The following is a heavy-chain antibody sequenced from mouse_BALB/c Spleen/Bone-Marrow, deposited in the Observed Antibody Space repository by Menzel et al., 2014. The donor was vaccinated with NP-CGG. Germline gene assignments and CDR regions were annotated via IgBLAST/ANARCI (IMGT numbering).Heavy chain of an antibody. CDR2: ISTGSSTI. J-gene: IGHJ4*01. CDR3: ARSDGAMDY. CDR1: GFTFSSFG. V-gene: IGHV5-17*02. Sequence: EVNLVESGGGLVQPGGSRKLSCAASGFTFSSFGMHWVRQAPEEGLEWVAYISTGSSTIYYADTVKGRFTISRDNPKNTLFLQMTSLRSEDTAMYYCARSDGAMDYWGQGTSVTVSS. D-gene: IGHD2-3*01.